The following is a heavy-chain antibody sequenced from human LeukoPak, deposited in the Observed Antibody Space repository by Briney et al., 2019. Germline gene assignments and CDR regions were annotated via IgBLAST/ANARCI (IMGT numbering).Heavy chain of an antibody. Sequence: ASVKVSCKASGYTFNGYYMHWVRQAPGQGLEWMGWINPNSGGTNYAQKFQGRVTMTRDTSINTAYMELSRLRSDDTAVYYCARGMEPYYYMDVWGKGTTVTVSS. V-gene: IGHV1-2*02. J-gene: IGHJ6*03. CDR2: INPNSGGT. CDR1: GYTFNGYY. CDR3: ARGMEPYYYMDV. D-gene: IGHD1-26*01.